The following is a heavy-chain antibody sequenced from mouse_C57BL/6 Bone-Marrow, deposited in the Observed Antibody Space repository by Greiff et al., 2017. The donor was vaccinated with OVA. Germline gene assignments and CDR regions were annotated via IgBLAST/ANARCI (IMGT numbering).Heavy chain of an antibody. Sequence: VQLKESGPGLVKPSPSLSLTCSVSGYSFTSGYFCNWIRQFPGNKLEWMGYISYDGSTNYNPSLKNRISITRDTSKNHFVLKLKSVSTEDTATYSGARVGDYDVAYWGQETLVTVSA. J-gene: IGHJ3*01. CDR3: ARVGDYDVAY. CDR1: GYSFTSGYF. V-gene: IGHV3-6*01. D-gene: IGHD2-4*01. CDR2: ISYDGST.